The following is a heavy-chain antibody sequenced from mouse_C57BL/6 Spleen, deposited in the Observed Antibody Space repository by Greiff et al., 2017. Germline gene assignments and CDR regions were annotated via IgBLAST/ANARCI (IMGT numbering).Heavy chain of an antibody. CDR3: ARIYSNYFDV. J-gene: IGHJ1*03. CDR1: GYSFTGYY. Sequence: EVKLQQSGPELVKPGASVKISCKASGYSFTGYYMNWVKQSPEKSLEWIGEINPSTGGTTYNQKFKAKATLTVDKSSSTAYMQLKSLTSEDSAVYYCARIYSNYFDVWGTGTTVTVSS. V-gene: IGHV1-42*01. CDR2: INPSTGGT. D-gene: IGHD2-5*01.